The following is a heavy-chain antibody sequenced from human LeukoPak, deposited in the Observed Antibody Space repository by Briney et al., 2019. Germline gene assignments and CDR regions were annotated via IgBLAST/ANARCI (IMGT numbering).Heavy chain of an antibody. CDR3: ARRRGSGYVVDY. CDR2: INHSGST. V-gene: IGHV4-34*01. Sequence: SETLSLTCAVYGGSFSGYYWSWIRQPPGKGLEWIGEINHSGSTNYNPSLKGRVTISVDTSKNQFSLKLSSVTAADTAVYYCARRRGSGYVVDYWAREPWSPSPQ. CDR1: GGSFSGYY. J-gene: IGHJ4*02. D-gene: IGHD5-12*01.